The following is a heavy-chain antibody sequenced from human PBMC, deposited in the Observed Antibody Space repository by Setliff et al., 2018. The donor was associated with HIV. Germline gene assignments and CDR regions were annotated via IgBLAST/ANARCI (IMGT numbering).Heavy chain of an antibody. CDR2: ITSNGGRT. V-gene: IGHV3-20*04. Sequence: GESLKISCAASGFTFNNNGMSWVRQAPGKGLEWVSGITSNGGRTGYADSVKGRFTISRDNAKNSLFLQMNSLTAEDTAVYYCAKEDQRVTSVDYWGQGTPVTVSS. CDR3: AKEDQRVTSVDY. J-gene: IGHJ4*02. CDR1: GFTFNNNG. D-gene: IGHD2-2*01.